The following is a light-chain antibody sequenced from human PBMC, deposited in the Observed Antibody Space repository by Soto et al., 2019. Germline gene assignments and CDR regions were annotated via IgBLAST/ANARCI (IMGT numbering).Light chain of an antibody. J-gene: IGKJ1*01. CDR2: GAS. CDR1: QSVSFSY. Sequence: EIVLTQSPGPLSLSPGERATLSCRASQSVSFSYLAWYQQKPGQAPRLLIYGASSRATGIPDRFSGSGSGTDFTLTISRLEPEDFAVYYCQQYGSSQSFGQGTKVEIK. V-gene: IGKV3-20*01. CDR3: QQYGSSQS.